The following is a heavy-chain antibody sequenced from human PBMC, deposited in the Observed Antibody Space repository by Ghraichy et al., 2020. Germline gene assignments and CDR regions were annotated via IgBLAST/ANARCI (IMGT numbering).Heavy chain of an antibody. J-gene: IGHJ4*02. CDR3: AREGGKYYYGSADY. Sequence: GESLNISCAASGFTFSSYWMSWVRQAPVKGLEWVANIKQDGSEKYYVDSVKGRFTISRDNAKNSLYLQMNSLRAEDTAVYYCAREGGKYYYGSADYWGQGTLVTVSS. V-gene: IGHV3-7*03. CDR2: IKQDGSEK. CDR1: GFTFSSYW. D-gene: IGHD3-10*01.